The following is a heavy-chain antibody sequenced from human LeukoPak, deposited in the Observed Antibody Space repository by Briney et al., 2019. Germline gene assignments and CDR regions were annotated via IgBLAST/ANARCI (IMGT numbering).Heavy chain of an antibody. Sequence: KPSETLPLTCTVSGGSISIHYWSWIRQPAGKGLEWIGEINHSGSTNYNPSLKSRVTTSVDTSKNQFSLKLSSVTAADTAVYYCARGEWLSNWFDPWGQGTLVTVSS. CDR1: GGSISIHY. D-gene: IGHD6-19*01. V-gene: IGHV4-34*01. CDR3: ARGEWLSNWFDP. J-gene: IGHJ5*02. CDR2: INHSGST.